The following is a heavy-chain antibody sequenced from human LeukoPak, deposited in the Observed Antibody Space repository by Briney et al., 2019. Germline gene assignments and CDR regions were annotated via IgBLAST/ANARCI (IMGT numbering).Heavy chain of an antibody. Sequence: ASVKVSCKASGYTFTGYYMHWVRQAPGQGLEWMGWINPNSGGTNYAQKFQGRVTMTRDTSISTAYMELSRLRSDDTAVYYCARSDPLYFTYYDIWGQATLVTVSS. V-gene: IGHV1-2*02. CDR2: INPNSGGT. CDR1: GYTFTGYY. J-gene: IGHJ4*02. D-gene: IGHD3-9*01. CDR3: ARSDPLYFTYYDI.